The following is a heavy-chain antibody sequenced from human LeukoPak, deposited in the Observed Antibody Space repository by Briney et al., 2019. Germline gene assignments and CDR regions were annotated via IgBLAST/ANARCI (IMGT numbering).Heavy chain of an antibody. J-gene: IGHJ4*02. V-gene: IGHV4-34*01. CDR1: GGSFSDYY. D-gene: IGHD5-24*01. Sequence: SETLSLTCAVYGGSFSDYYWNWIRQPPGKGLEWIGEVNHSGSTNYNPSLKSRVNTSVDTSNNHFSLNLSSVTAADTALYYCALEMATIPQGYWGQGTLVTVSS. CDR3: ALEMATIPQGY. CDR2: VNHSGST.